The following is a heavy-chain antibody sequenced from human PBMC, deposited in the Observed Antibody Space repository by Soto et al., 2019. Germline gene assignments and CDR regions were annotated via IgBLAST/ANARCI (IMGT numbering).Heavy chain of an antibody. Sequence: GGSLGLSCAASGFTFSSYAMSWVRQAPGKGLEWVSAISGSGGSTYYADSVKGRFTISRDNSKNTLYLQMNSLRAEDTAVYYCARTFSGSYYVDYYYYYMDVWGKGTTVTVSS. CDR1: GFTFSSYA. D-gene: IGHD1-26*01. J-gene: IGHJ6*03. CDR3: ARTFSGSYYVDYYYYYMDV. CDR2: ISGSGGST. V-gene: IGHV3-23*01.